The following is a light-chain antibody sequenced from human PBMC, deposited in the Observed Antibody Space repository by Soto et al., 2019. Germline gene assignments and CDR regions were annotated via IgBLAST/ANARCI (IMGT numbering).Light chain of an antibody. Sequence: EIVLTKSPGTLSLSPGERATLYCRDSQSVSSSYLAWYQRKPGQAPRLLIYGASSRATGIPDRFSGSGSETDFTLTISRLEPEDFAVYYCQQYGRSSWTFGQGNKVEIK. CDR2: GAS. CDR3: QQYGRSSWT. J-gene: IGKJ1*01. V-gene: IGKV3-20*01. CDR1: QSVSSSY.